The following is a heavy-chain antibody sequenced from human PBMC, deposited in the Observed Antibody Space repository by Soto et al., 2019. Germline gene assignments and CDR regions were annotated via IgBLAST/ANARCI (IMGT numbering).Heavy chain of an antibody. CDR2: LSNDRRSK. CDR3: ARDQCFGGGRSCYYFDF. V-gene: IGHV3-30*04. Sequence: PGGSLRLSCAASGFTFTTYAIHCVRQAPGKGLEWVAVLSNDRRSKYYADSVKGRFTISRANSQNTLYLQMNSLRSDDTAVYYCARDQCFGGGRSCYYFDFWGQGTLVTVYS. CDR1: GFTFTTYA. J-gene: IGHJ4*02. D-gene: IGHD2-15*01.